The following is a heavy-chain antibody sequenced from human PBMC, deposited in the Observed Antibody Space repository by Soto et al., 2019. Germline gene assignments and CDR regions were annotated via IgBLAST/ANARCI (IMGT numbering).Heavy chain of an antibody. CDR3: ARDLTMIVVGVAFDI. Sequence: ASVKGSCNASGYTLTSYGISWVRQAPGQGLEGMGWISAYNGNTNYAQKLQGRVTMTTDTSTSTAYMELRSLRSDDTAVYYCARDLTMIVVGVAFDIWGQGTMVTVSS. CDR2: ISAYNGNT. CDR1: GYTLTSYG. V-gene: IGHV1-18*01. D-gene: IGHD3-22*01. J-gene: IGHJ3*02.